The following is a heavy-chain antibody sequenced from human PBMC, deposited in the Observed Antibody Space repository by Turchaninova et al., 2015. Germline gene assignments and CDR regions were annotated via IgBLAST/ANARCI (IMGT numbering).Heavy chain of an antibody. J-gene: IGHJ4*02. CDR2: TYYRSQWSS. V-gene: IGHV6-1*01. CDR1: GDSVSSHSAP. CDR3: ARGTSWPLDY. D-gene: IGHD6-13*01. Sequence: QLHQSGPGLVKPSHTLSVPCAISGDSVSSHSAPWNWPSQSPSRGLGWLGRTYYRSQWSSDYAVSVKSRIIINGDTAKNQFSLQLNSVTPEDTAVYYCARGTSWPLDYWGQGTLVIVSS.